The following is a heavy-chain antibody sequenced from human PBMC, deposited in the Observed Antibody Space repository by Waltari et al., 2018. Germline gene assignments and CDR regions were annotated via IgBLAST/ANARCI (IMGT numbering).Heavy chain of an antibody. Sequence: QVQLQESGPGLVKPSQTLSLICTVSGGSISSGDYYWSWIRQPPGKGLEWIGEINHSGSTNYNPTLKSRVTISVDTSKNQFSLKLSSVTAADTAVYYCARGGEWLSYDPVDDAFDIWGQGTMVTVSS. CDR3: ARGGEWLSYDPVDDAFDI. V-gene: IGHV4-30-4*08. D-gene: IGHD3-3*01. CDR1: GGSISSGDYY. J-gene: IGHJ3*02. CDR2: INHSGST.